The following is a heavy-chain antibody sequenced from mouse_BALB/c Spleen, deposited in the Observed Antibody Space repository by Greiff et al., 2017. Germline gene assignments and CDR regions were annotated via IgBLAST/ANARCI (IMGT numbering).Heavy chain of an antibody. CDR2: IWRGGST. CDR3: ARDLCYYDYGGAMDY. V-gene: IGHV2-2*02. D-gene: IGHD2-4*01. J-gene: IGHJ4*01. Sequence: QVQLQQSGPGLVQPSQTLSITCTASGFSLTSYGVHWVRQSPGQGLEWLGVIWRGGSTDYNAAFISRLSTSKDNSKSHVFFKMNSLQANDTAIYYCARDLCYYDYGGAMDYWGQGTSVTVSS. CDR1: GFSLTSYG.